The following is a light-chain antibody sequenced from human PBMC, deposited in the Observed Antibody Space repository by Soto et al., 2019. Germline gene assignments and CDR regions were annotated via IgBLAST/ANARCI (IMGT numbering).Light chain of an antibody. CDR2: DAS. V-gene: IGKV1-33*01. CDR1: EHINNY. J-gene: IGKJ4*01. CDR3: QQYDSLPLT. Sequence: IQMTQSPPSLSASVGDRVTITCQASEHINNYLNWYQQIPGKAPKILIYDASNLAAGAPSRFSGSGSGTAFTFAISGLQPDDVATYYCQQYDSLPLTFGGGTKVDIK.